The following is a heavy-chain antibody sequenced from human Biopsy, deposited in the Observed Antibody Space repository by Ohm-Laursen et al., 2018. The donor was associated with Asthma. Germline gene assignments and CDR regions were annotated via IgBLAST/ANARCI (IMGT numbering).Heavy chain of an antibody. Sequence: GASVKVSCKSSGGTLNNYAINWVRQAPGQGLEWMGGISPIFGSIKYAQKFQDRVTISADVFRNTVHLELSSLRSEDTAVLYCAKARCYYFYCDMEVWGQGTTVTVFS. D-gene: IGHD3-3*01. V-gene: IGHV1-69*13. CDR2: ISPIFGSI. CDR1: GGTLNNYA. CDR3: AKARCYYFYCDMEV. J-gene: IGHJ6*02.